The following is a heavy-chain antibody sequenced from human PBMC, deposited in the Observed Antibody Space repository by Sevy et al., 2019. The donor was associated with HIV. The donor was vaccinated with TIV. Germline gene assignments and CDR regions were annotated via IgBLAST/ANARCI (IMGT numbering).Heavy chain of an antibody. CDR1: GGSFSGYY. V-gene: IGHV4-34*01. J-gene: IGHJ5*02. D-gene: IGHD3-3*01. CDR2: INHSGNT. Sequence: SETLSLTCAVFGGSFSGYYWSFIRQPPGKGLEWIGEINHSGNTNYNPSLKSRITISVDTSKNQLSLTLRYVTAADTAVYYCARGPAARDFWSGYSHRRFDPWGQGTLVTVSS. CDR3: ARGPAARDFWSGYSHRRFDP.